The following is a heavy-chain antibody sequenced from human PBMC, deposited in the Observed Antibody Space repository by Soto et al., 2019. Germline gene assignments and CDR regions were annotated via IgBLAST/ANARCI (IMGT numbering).Heavy chain of an antibody. V-gene: IGHV4-31*03. CDR1: GGSISSGGYY. J-gene: IGHJ4*02. Sequence: QVQLQESGPGLVKPSQTLSLTCTVSGGSISSGGYYWSWIRQHPGKGLEWIGYIYYSGSTYYTPSLKRRVTRSVDTSKNQFALKLSSVTAADTAVYYCARDGGGSSGYCNYGFDYWGQGTLVTVSS. CDR2: IYYSGST. D-gene: IGHD3-22*01. CDR3: ARDGGGSSGYCNYGFDY.